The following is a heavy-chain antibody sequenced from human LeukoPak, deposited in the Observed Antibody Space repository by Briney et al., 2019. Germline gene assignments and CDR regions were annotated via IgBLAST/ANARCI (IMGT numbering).Heavy chain of an antibody. V-gene: IGHV1-69*04. Sequence: ASVKVSCKASGGTFSSYTISWVRQAPGPGLEWMGRIIPILGIANYAQKFQGRVTITADKSPSTAYMELSSLRSEDTAVYYCARDGSKEGTVLLWFGESSDAFDIWGQGTMVTVSS. CDR3: ARDGSKEGTVLLWFGESSDAFDI. CDR2: IIPILGIA. CDR1: GGTFSSYT. D-gene: IGHD3-10*01. J-gene: IGHJ3*02.